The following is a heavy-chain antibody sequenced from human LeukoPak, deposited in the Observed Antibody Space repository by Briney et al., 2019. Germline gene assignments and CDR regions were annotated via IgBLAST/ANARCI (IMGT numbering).Heavy chain of an antibody. CDR2: ISGSGGST. D-gene: IGHD2-2*01. CDR3: AKDLDCSSTTCYPDF. Sequence: GGSLRLSCAASGFTFGSYATSWVRQAPGKGLEWVSAISGSGGSTYYADSVKGRFTISRDSSKNTLYLQMNSLRAEDTAVYYCAKDLDCSSTTCYPDFWGQGTLVTVSS. J-gene: IGHJ4*02. CDR1: GFTFGSYA. V-gene: IGHV3-23*01.